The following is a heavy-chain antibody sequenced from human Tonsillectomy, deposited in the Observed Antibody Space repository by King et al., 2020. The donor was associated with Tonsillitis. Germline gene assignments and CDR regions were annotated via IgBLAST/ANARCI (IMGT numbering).Heavy chain of an antibody. V-gene: IGHV3-23*04. J-gene: IGHJ4*02. CDR3: AIFGGAY. D-gene: IGHD3-3*02. CDR1: GFTFSSYV. CDR2: ISGSGGTT. Sequence: VQLVESGGGLVQPGGSLRISCAVSGFTFSSYVMSWVRQAPGKGLEWVSVISGSGGTTYYADSVKGRFTISRDNSKNTLYLQMNSLRAEDTAIYYCAIFGGAYWGQGTLVTVSS.